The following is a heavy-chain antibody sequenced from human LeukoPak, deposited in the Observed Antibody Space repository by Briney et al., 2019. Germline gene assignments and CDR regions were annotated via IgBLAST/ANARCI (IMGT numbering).Heavy chain of an antibody. J-gene: IGHJ5*02. CDR2: IYYSGST. D-gene: IGHD3-22*01. Sequence: SETLSLTCTVSGGSISSYYWSWIRQPPGKGLEWIGYIYYSGSTNYNPSLKSRVTISVDTSKNQFSLKLSSVTAADTAVYYCARNSRLLAGYSWFDPWGQGTLVTVSS. V-gene: IGHV4-59*01. CDR3: ARNSRLLAGYSWFDP. CDR1: GGSISSYY.